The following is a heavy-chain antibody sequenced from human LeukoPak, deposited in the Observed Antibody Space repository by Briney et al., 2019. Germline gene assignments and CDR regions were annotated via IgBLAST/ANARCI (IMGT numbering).Heavy chain of an antibody. J-gene: IGHJ4*02. V-gene: IGHV3-23*01. CDR2: ISRSGGNT. CDR3: ARDLLYYGSGSYYNG. CDR1: GFTFSNYA. D-gene: IGHD3-10*01. Sequence: GGSLRLSCAASGFTFSNYAMSWVRQAPGKGLEWVSAISRSGGNTYYADSVKGRFTISRDDSKNTLYLQMNSLRAEDTAVYYCARDLLYYGSGSYYNGWGRGTLVTVSS.